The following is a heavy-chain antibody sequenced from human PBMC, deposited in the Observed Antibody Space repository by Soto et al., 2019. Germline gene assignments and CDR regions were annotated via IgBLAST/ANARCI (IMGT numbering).Heavy chain of an antibody. J-gene: IGHJ6*03. V-gene: IGHV1-18*01. CDR1: GYTFTSYG. D-gene: IGHD6-13*01. Sequence: ASVKVSCKASGYTFTSYGISWVRQAPGQGLEWMGWISAYNGNTNYAQKLQGRVTMTTDTSTSTAYMELRSLRSDDTAVYYCARGVAAAGYYYYYYMDVWGKGTTVTVS. CDR3: ARGVAAAGYYYYYYMDV. CDR2: ISAYNGNT.